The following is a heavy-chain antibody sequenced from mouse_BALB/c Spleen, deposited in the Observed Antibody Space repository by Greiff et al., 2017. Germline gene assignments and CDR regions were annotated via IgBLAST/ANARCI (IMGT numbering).Heavy chain of an antibody. CDR2: ISSGSSTI. Sequence: EVMLVESGGGLVQPGGSRKLSCAASGFPFGSFGLPWVRQAPEKGLEWVAYISSGSSTIYYADTVKGRFTISRDNPKNTLFLQMTSLRSEDTAMYYCARSEDYYAMDYWGQGTSVTVSS. V-gene: IGHV5-17*02. CDR1: GFPFGSFG. J-gene: IGHJ4*01. CDR3: ARSEDYYAMDY.